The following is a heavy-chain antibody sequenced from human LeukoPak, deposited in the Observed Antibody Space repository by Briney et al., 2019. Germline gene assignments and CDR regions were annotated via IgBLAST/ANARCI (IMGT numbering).Heavy chain of an antibody. J-gene: IGHJ3*01. CDR2: TIGGGSEM. CDR1: GFTFNSYS. Sequence: GGSLRLSCGGSGFTFNSYSMNWVRQAPGKGLEWVASTIGGGSEMFYADSLKGRFTISRDNSKNSLYLQMNSLRVEDTAVYYCAKVQSDIVGAMFFSFDVWGQGTMVSVSS. D-gene: IGHD1-26*01. V-gene: IGHV3-21*06. CDR3: AKVQSDIVGAMFFSFDV.